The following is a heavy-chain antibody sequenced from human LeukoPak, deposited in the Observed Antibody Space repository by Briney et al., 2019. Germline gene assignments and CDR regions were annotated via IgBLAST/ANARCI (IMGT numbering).Heavy chain of an antibody. J-gene: IGHJ4*02. V-gene: IGHV4-59*01. CDR2: IYYSGST. Sequence: SETLSLTCTVSGGSISSYYWSWIRQPPGKGLEWIGYIYYSGSTNYNPSLKSRVTISVDTSKNQFSLKLSSVTAADTAVYYCGRDHGTMFRGAPGFDYWGQGTLATVSS. CDR3: GRDHGTMFRGAPGFDY. D-gene: IGHD3-10*01. CDR1: GGSISSYY.